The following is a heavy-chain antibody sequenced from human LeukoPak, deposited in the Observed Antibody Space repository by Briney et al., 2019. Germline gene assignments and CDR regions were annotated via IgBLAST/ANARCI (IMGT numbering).Heavy chain of an antibody. CDR2: IYHSGST. CDR3: AREELHEDGYGGEFDY. Sequence: SETLSLTCTVSGYSISSGYYWGWIRQPPGKGLEWIGSIYHSGSTYYNPSLKSRVTISVDTSKNQFSLKLSSVTAADTAVYYCAREELHEDGYGGEFDYWGQGTLVTVSP. J-gene: IGHJ4*02. V-gene: IGHV4-38-2*02. CDR1: GYSISSGYY. D-gene: IGHD1-26*01.